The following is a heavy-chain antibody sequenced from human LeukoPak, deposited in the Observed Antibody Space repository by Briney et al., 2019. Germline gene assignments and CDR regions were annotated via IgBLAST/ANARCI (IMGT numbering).Heavy chain of an antibody. CDR3: ARVVDIGRFDP. Sequence: GGSLRLSCAGSGFTFSSYGMHWVRQAPGKGLEWVSSISSSSSYIYYADSVKGRFTISRDNAKNSLYLQMNSLRAEDTAVYYCARVVDIGRFDPWGQGTLVTVSS. CDR1: GFTFSSYG. V-gene: IGHV3-21*01. D-gene: IGHD5-12*01. J-gene: IGHJ5*02. CDR2: ISSSSSYI.